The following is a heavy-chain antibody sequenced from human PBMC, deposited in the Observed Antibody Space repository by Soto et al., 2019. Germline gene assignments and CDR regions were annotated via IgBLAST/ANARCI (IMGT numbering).Heavy chain of an antibody. CDR3: ARDKGYCSDTSCPDFDY. V-gene: IGHV3-48*02. CDR2: ISSSSSTI. J-gene: IGHJ4*02. D-gene: IGHD2-15*01. Sequence: LRLSCAASGFTFSSYSMNWVRQAPGKGLEWVSYISSSSSTIYYADSVKGRFTISRDNAKNSLYLQMNSLRDEDTAVYYCARDKGYCSDTSCPDFDYGGQGTLVTVSS. CDR1: GFTFSSYS.